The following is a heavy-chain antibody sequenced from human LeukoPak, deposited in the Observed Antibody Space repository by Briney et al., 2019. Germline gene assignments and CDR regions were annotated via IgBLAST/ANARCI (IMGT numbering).Heavy chain of an antibody. CDR2: INSDGSST. J-gene: IGHJ4*02. CDR1: GFTFSSYW. CDR3: AREPDSSGYFDY. Sequence: GGSLRLSCAASGFTFSSYWMHWVRQAPGKGLVWVSRINSDGSSTSYADSVKGRFTISRDNAKNTLYLQMNSLRAEDTAVYYCAREPDSSGYFDYWGQGTLVTVSS. D-gene: IGHD3-22*01. V-gene: IGHV3-74*01.